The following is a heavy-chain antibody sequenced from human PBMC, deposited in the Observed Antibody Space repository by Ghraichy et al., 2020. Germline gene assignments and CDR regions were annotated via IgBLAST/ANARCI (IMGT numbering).Heavy chain of an antibody. CDR1: GGSISSSNW. CDR2: IYHSGST. CDR3: ASDRYGSGSYYNYYYYGMDV. Sequence: SETLSLTCAVSGGSISSSNWWSWVRQPPGKGLEWIGEIYHSGSTNYNPSLKSRVTISVDKSKNQFSLKLSSVTAADTAVYYCASDRYGSGSYYNYYYYGMDVWGQGTTVTVSS. J-gene: IGHJ6*02. V-gene: IGHV4-4*02. D-gene: IGHD3-10*01.